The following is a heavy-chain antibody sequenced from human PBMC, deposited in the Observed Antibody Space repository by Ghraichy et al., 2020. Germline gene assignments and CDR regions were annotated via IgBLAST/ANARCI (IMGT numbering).Heavy chain of an antibody. J-gene: IGHJ3*02. CDR2: IKEDGSDI. Sequence: GGSLRLSCAASGFSYGRSWMGWVRQAPGKGLEWVADIKEDGSDIQSVDSVKGRFTISRDNARNSLYLQMNSLRAEDTAIYYCARDGPGMRAYDIWGPGTMVTVSS. V-gene: IGHV3-7*03. CDR3: ARDGPGMRAYDI. D-gene: IGHD2-8*01. CDR1: GFSYGRSW.